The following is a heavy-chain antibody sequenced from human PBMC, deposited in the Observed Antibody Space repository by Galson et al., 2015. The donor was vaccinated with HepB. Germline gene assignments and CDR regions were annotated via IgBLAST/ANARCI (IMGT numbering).Heavy chain of an antibody. Sequence: SVTVSCKASGGTFSNYAITWVRQAPGQGLEWMGRIIPILALAKYAQKFQGRVTITADKSTSTAYMDLSSLRSEDTAVYYCARGVYYYDSSGSYSRAEYFQHWGQGTLVTVPS. CDR3: ARGVYYYDSSGSYSRAEYFQH. D-gene: IGHD3-22*01. CDR2: IIPILALA. V-gene: IGHV1-69*04. CDR1: GGTFSNYA. J-gene: IGHJ1*01.